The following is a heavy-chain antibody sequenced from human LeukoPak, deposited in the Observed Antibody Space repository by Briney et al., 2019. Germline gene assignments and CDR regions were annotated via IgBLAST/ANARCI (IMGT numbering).Heavy chain of an antibody. Sequence: PGAPLRLSSAASGITFSSFWTHRVRQPPEKGLVWVSRINSNGSSITSANYVKGRFTISRDNAKNTLYLQMNSLRVEDTAVYYCAREGRVSGYDFDCWGQGTLVTVSS. V-gene: IGHV3-74*03. CDR3: AREGRVSGYDFDC. J-gene: IGHJ4*02. CDR2: INSNGSSI. CDR1: GITFSSFW. D-gene: IGHD5-12*01.